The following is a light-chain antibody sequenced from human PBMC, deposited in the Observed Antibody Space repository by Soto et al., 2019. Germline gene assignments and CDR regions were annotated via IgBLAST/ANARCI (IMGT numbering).Light chain of an antibody. CDR3: QQYNSSPT. CDR1: QSISSW. J-gene: IGKJ1*01. V-gene: IGKV1-5*03. Sequence: DIQMTQSPSTLSASVGDRVTITCRASQSISSWLAWYQQKPGKALKLLIYKASSLESGVPSRFSGSGSGTEFTLTISSLQPDDFATYYGQQYNSSPTFGQGTKVEIK. CDR2: KAS.